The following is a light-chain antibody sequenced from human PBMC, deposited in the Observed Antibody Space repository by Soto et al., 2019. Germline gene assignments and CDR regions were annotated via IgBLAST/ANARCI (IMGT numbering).Light chain of an antibody. CDR2: DAS. CDR1: QSVGYH. CDR3: QQFGSAPEGT. V-gene: IGKV3-11*01. Sequence: EIVLTQSPATLSLSPGERATLSCRASQSVGYHLAWYQQKPGQAPRLLIYDASNRATGIPARFSGSGSGTDFTLAISSLEPEDFAVYYCQQFGSAPEGTFGQATKVEIK. J-gene: IGKJ1*01.